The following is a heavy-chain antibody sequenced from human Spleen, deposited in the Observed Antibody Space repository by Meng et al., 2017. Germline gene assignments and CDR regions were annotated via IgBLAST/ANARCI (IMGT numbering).Heavy chain of an antibody. J-gene: IGHJ4*02. Sequence: REWGPRRVEPAGTLSLTCAVSGGSISTTRWWNWLRQTPGKGLEWVGEINHSGSTNYNPSLKSRVTISVDKSKNQFSLKLSSVTAADTAVYYCASNDLGARRGFGYWGQGTLVTVSS. V-gene: IGHV4-4*02. CDR3: ASNDLGARRGFGY. CDR2: INHSGST. CDR1: GGSISTTRW. D-gene: IGHD1-26*01.